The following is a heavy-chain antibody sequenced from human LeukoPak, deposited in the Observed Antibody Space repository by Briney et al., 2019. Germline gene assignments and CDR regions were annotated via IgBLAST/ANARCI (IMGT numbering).Heavy chain of an antibody. V-gene: IGHV1-18*01. CDR3: ARGHSRAEFDY. J-gene: IGHJ4*02. CDR2: ISACNGNT. D-gene: IGHD3-22*01. CDR1: FYTFTSYG. Sequence: ASVKVSCKASFYTFTSYGISWVRQAPRQGLEWMGWISACNGNTNYAQKPQGRVTMTTNTSTSTPYMEPRSMRSDDPAVYYCARGHSRAEFDYWGQGTLVTVSS.